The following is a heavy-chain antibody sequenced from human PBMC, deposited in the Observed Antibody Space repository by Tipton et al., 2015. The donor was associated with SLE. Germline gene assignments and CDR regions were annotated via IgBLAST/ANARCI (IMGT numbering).Heavy chain of an antibody. CDR2: IYYSGST. V-gene: IGHV4-59*12. Sequence: LRLSCTVSGGSISSYYWSWIRQPPGKGLEWIGYIYYSGSTNYNPSLKSRVTISVDTSKNQFSLKVNSVTAADTTVYYCARSSSSHYFDYWGQGTLVTVSS. CDR1: GGSISSYY. J-gene: IGHJ4*02. CDR3: ARSSSSHYFDY. D-gene: IGHD6-6*01.